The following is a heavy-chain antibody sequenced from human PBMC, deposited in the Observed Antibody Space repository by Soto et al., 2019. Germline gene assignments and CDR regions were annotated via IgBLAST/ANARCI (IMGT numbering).Heavy chain of an antibody. V-gene: IGHV4-34*01. D-gene: IGHD2-15*01. J-gene: IGHJ5*02. CDR1: GGSFSGYY. CDR2: INHSGST. Sequence: SETLSLTCAVYGGSFSGYYWSWIRQPPGKGLEWIGEINHSGSTNYNPSLKSRVTISVDTSKNQFSLKLSSVTAADTAVYYCARGRNRRASAGSQNPFDPWGQGLLVTVSS. CDR3: ARGRNRRASAGSQNPFDP.